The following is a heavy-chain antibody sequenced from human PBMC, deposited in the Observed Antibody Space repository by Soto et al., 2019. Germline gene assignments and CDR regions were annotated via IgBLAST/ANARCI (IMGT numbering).Heavy chain of an antibody. Sequence: QVQLVESGGSVVQPGRSLRLSCAASGFTFSSYGMHWVRQAPGKGLEWVAVISYDGSNKYYADSVKGRFTISRDNSKNTLYLQMNSLRAEDTAVYYCARGDSSSWPAYYYYGMDVWGQGTTVTVSS. J-gene: IGHJ6*02. CDR3: ARGDSSSWPAYYYYGMDV. D-gene: IGHD6-13*01. CDR1: GFTFSSYG. V-gene: IGHV3-30*03. CDR2: ISYDGSNK.